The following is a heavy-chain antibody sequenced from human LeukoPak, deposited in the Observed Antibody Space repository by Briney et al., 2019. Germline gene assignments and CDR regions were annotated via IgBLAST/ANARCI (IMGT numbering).Heavy chain of an antibody. Sequence: PGGSLRLSCAASGFTFSSYGMHWVRQAPGKGLEWVAAIWYDGSNKYYADSVKGRFTISRDNSKNTLYLQMNSLRAEDTAVYYCARDQEVYDILTGFDYWGQGTLVTVSS. CDR3: ARDQEVYDILTGFDY. D-gene: IGHD3-9*01. CDR1: GFTFSSYG. V-gene: IGHV3-33*01. CDR2: IWYDGSNK. J-gene: IGHJ4*02.